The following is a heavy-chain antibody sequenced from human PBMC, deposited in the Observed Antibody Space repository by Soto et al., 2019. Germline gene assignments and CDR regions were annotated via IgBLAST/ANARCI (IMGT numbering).Heavy chain of an antibody. Sequence: GASVKVSCKASGYTFTSYGISCVRQAPGQGLEWMGWISAYNGNTNYAQKLQGRVTMTTDTSTSTAYMELRSLRSDDTAVYYCARDFNYASSGYYSWYFDYWSQGTLVTVPQ. CDR3: ARDFNYASSGYYSWYFDY. D-gene: IGHD3-22*01. CDR2: ISAYNGNT. V-gene: IGHV1-18*01. CDR1: GYTFTSYG. J-gene: IGHJ4*02.